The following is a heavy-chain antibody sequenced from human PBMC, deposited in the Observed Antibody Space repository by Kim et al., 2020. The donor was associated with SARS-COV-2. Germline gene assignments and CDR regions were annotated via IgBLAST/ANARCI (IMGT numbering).Heavy chain of an antibody. CDR3: ARDSMNSYGFDP. D-gene: IGHD1-26*01. J-gene: IGHJ5*02. V-gene: IGHV3-33*01. Sequence: YYAYAVKGRFTISRDNYKNTLYLQMSSRRAEDTAVYYWARDSMNSYGFDPWGQGTLVTVSS.